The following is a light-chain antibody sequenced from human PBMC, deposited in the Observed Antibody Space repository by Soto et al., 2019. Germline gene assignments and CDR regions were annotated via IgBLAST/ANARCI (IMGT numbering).Light chain of an antibody. CDR3: QQFNNYPIT. J-gene: IGKJ5*01. Sequence: DIQLTQSPSFLSAYVGDRVAITCRASQDISSHLVWYQQKPGEAPHLLIFAASTLQSGVPSRFSGSRSETEFTLTINGLQPEDFATYYCQQFNNYPITFGQGTRVDIK. CDR2: AAS. CDR1: QDISSH. V-gene: IGKV1-9*01.